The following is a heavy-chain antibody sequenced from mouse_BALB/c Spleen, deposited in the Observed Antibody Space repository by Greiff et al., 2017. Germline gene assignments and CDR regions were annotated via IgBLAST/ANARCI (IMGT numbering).Heavy chain of an antibody. J-gene: IGHJ3*01. CDR2: ISYSGST. CDR1: GYSITSDYA. Sequence: EVKLMESGPGLVKPSQSLSLTCTVTGYSITSDYAWNWIRQFPGNKLEWMGYISYSGSTSYNPSLKSRISITRDTSKNQFFLQLNSVTTEDTATYYCAPHYYGSSPWFAYWGQGTLVTVSA. V-gene: IGHV3-2*02. D-gene: IGHD1-1*01. CDR3: APHYYGSSPWFAY.